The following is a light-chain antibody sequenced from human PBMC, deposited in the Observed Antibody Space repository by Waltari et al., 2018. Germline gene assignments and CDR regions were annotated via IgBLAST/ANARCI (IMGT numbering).Light chain of an antibody. V-gene: IGLV1-44*01. CDR1: SPNIGSNT. J-gene: IGLJ1*01. CDR2: ASK. Sequence: QSVLTQAPSASGTPGQRVTISCFGSSPNIGSNTVNWYQKLPGTAPKLLIYASKQRPSGVPDRFSGSKSGTSASLAISGLQSEDEADYYCAAWDDSLNGFYVFGTGTKVTVL. CDR3: AAWDDSLNGFYV.